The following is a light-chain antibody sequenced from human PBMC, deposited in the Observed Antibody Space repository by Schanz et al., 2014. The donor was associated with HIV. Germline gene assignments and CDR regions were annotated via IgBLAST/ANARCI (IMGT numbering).Light chain of an antibody. CDR1: NSNIGATSH. Sequence: QSVLTQPPSVSGAPGQGVTISCTGSNSNIGATSHVHWYQQLPGTAPKFLISTDGGRPSGVPDRFSVSKSGNTASLTVSGLQADDEADYYCSSFAGNNKLLFGGGTKLTVL. CDR2: TDG. J-gene: IGLJ2*01. V-gene: IGLV1-40*01. CDR3: SSFAGNNKLL.